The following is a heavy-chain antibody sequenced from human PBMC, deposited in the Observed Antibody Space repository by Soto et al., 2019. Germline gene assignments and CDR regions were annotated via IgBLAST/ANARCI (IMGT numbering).Heavy chain of an antibody. V-gene: IGHV1-69*13. Sequence: SVKVSCKASGGTFSSYAISWVRQAPGQGLEWMGGIIPIFGTANYAQKFQGRVTITADESTSTAYMELSSLRSEDTAVHYCARDGGQQQPTGFDPWGQGTLVTVSS. J-gene: IGHJ5*02. CDR2: IIPIFGTA. CDR3: ARDGGQQQPTGFDP. D-gene: IGHD6-13*01. CDR1: GGTFSSYA.